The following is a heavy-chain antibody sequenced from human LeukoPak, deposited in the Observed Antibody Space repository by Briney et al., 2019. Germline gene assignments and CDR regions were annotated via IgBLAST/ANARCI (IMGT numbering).Heavy chain of an antibody. V-gene: IGHV3-21*01. CDR1: GFTFSSYS. CDR3: ARDGGFYHFYDSSGYNLDY. CDR2: ISSSSSYI. J-gene: IGHJ4*02. Sequence: GGSLRLFCAASGFTFSSYSMNWVRQAPGKGLEWVSSISSSSSYIYYADSVKGRFTISRDNAKNSLYLQMNSLRAEDTAVYYCARDGGFYHFYDSSGYNLDYWGQGTLVTVSS. D-gene: IGHD3-22*01.